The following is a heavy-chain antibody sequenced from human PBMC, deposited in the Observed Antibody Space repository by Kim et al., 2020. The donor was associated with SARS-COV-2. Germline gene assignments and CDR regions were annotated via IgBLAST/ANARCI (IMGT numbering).Heavy chain of an antibody. CDR3: ARHIHGYCSGGSCYHEEDV. CDR2: ISSSSSYI. CDR1: GFTFSSYS. J-gene: IGHJ6*02. D-gene: IGHD2-15*01. V-gene: IGHV3-21*01. Sequence: GGSLRLSCAASGFTFSSYSMNWVRQAPGKGLEWVSSISSSSSYIYYADSVKGRFTISRDNAKNSLYLQMNSLRAEDTAVYYCARHIHGYCSGGSCYHEEDVWGQGTTVTVSS.